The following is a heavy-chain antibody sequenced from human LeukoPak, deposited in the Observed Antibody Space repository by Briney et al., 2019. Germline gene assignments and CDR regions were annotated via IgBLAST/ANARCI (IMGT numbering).Heavy chain of an antibody. CDR1: GFSFSSHG. CDR3: ARILDSAWGELGY. CDR2: IRYDGSNK. V-gene: IGHV3-30*02. D-gene: IGHD6-19*01. Sequence: GGSLRLSCAGSGFSFSSHGMHWVRQAPGKGLEWMDFIRYDGSNKYCADAVKGRFTISRDNSKNTLYLQMNSLRAEDTAVYYCARILDSAWGELGYWGQGTLATVSS. J-gene: IGHJ4*02.